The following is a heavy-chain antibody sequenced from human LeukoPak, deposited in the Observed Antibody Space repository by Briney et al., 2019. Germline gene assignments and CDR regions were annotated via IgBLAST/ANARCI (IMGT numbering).Heavy chain of an antibody. CDR1: GFTFSSYG. CDR2: IWYDGSNK. V-gene: IGHV3-33*01. CDR3: TRSNIAAAGTCNY. J-gene: IGHJ4*02. Sequence: GGSLRLSCAASGFTFSSYGMRWVRQAPGKGLEWVAVIWYDGSNKYYADSVKGRFTISRDNSKNTLYLQMNSLRAEDTAVYYCTRSNIAAAGTCNYWGQGTLVTVSS. D-gene: IGHD6-13*01.